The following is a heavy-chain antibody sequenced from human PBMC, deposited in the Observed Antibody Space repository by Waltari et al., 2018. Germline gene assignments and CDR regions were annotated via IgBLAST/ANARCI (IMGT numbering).Heavy chain of an antibody. CDR2: VSAYNGNT. CDR1: GYTFTSYG. J-gene: IGHJ3*02. CDR3: ASALYDYVWSKAFDI. D-gene: IGHD3-16*01. V-gene: IGHV1-18*01. Sequence: QVQLVQSGAEVKKPGASVKVSCKASGYTFTSYGISWVRQAPGQGLEWMGWVSAYNGNTNYAQKLQGRVTMTTDTSTSTAYMELRSLRSDDTAVYYCASALYDYVWSKAFDIWGQGTMVTVSS.